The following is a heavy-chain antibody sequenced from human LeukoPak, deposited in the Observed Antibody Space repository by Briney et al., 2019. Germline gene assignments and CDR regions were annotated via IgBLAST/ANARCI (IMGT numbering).Heavy chain of an antibody. J-gene: IGHJ4*02. CDR1: GFTFNNYA. CDR2: ISGSGVST. D-gene: IGHD1-26*01. CDR3: AKYSGSYSPPFDY. Sequence: PGGSLRLSCAASGFTFNNYAMTWVRQAPGKGLEWVSAISGSGVSTYYADSVRGRFTISRDNSKNTLYLQMNSLRAEDTAVYYCAKYSGSYSPPFDYWGQGTLVTVSS. V-gene: IGHV3-23*01.